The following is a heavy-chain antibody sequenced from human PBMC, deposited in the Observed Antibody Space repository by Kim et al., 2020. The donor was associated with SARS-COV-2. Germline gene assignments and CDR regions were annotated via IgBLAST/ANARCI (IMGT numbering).Heavy chain of an antibody. V-gene: IGHV3-23*01. Sequence: SPASVAGRFTISRDNSKNTLYLQMNSLRAEDTAVYYCAKQYSGSYFAFDIWGQWTMVTVSS. CDR3: AKQYSGSYFAFDI. J-gene: IGHJ3*02. D-gene: IGHD1-26*01.